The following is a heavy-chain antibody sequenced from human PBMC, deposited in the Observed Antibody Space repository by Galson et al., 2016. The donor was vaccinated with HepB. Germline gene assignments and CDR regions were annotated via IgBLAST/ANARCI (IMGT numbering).Heavy chain of an antibody. J-gene: IGHJ4*02. D-gene: IGHD4-23*01. CDR1: DFSFRSYA. CDR2: ITGGAGTT. Sequence: SLRLSCAASDFSFRSYAMAWVRQAPGKGLEWVSTITGGAGTTFYADSVKGRFSISRDNSKNTLHLQITGLRAEDTAVYYCARAAGGVTGSYYFDYWGQGTLVTVSS. CDR3: ARAAGGVTGSYYFDY. V-gene: IGHV3-23*01.